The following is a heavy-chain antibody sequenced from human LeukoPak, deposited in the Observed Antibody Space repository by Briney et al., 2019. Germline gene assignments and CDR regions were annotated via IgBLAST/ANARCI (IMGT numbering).Heavy chain of an antibody. Sequence: SETLSLTCTVSGGSISSYYWSWIRQPPGKGLEWIGYIYYSGSTNYNPSLKSRVTISVDTSKNQFSLKLSSVTAADTAVYYCARSRGDYFDYWGQGTLVTVSS. V-gene: IGHV4-59*08. CDR1: GGSISSYY. CDR3: ARSRGDYFDY. D-gene: IGHD5-24*01. J-gene: IGHJ4*02. CDR2: IYYSGST.